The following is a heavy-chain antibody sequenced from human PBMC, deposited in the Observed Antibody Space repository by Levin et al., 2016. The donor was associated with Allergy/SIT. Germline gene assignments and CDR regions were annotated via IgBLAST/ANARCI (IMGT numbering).Heavy chain of an antibody. CDR1: GFAFSSFA. CDR3: AKDGISEYCSGGSCHSRGWVYFDY. Sequence: GGSLRLSCAASGFAFSSFAMNWVRQAPGKGLEWVSVVSGDGGTTYYADSVKGRFTISRDKSKNTVYLQMNNLGVEDTAIYYCAKDGISEYCSGGSCHSRGWVYFDYWGQGTLVTVSS. D-gene: IGHD2-15*01. CDR2: VSGDGGTT. J-gene: IGHJ4*02. V-gene: IGHV3-23*01.